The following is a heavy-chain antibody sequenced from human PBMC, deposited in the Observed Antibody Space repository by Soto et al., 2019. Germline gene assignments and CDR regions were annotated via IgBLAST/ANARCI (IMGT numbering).Heavy chain of an antibody. D-gene: IGHD1-26*01. CDR1: GYTFTSYY. V-gene: IGHV1-46*01. J-gene: IGHJ6*02. CDR2: INPSGGST. Sequence: ASVKVSCKASGYTFTSYYMHWVRQAPGQGLEWMGIINPSGGSTGYAQKFQGRVTMTRDTSTSTVYMELSSLRSEDTAVYYCARGGYSGSDYKGDYYYGMDVWGQGTTVTVSS. CDR3: ARGGYSGSDYKGDYYYGMDV.